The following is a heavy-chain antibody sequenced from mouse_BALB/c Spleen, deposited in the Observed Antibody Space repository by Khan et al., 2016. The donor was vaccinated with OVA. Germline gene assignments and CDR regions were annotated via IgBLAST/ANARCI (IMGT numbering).Heavy chain of an antibody. V-gene: IGHV1S137*01. CDR2: ISTYNVNT. J-gene: IGHJ4*01. CDR3: ARGDFLLRLRAMDY. Sequence: QVQLKASGPEVVRPGVSVTISCKGSGYTFTDYALHWVKQSRAKSLEWIGIISTYNVNTYYNQKFQGKVTMTVDKSSSTAYMELARLTSEDSAIYYCARGDFLLRLRAMDYWGQGTSVTVAS. CDR1: GYTFTDYA. D-gene: IGHD1-2*01.